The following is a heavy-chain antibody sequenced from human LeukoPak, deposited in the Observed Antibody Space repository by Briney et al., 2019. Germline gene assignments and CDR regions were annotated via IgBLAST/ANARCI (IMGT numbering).Heavy chain of an antibody. J-gene: IGHJ4*02. CDR2: ISSSSSYT. Sequence: GGSLRLSCAASGFTFSDYYMSWIRQAPGKGLGWVSYISSSSSYTNYADSVKGRFTISRDNAKNSLYLQMNSLRAEDTAVYYCARSGRYFDWLLDYWGQGTLVTVSS. CDR3: ARSGRYFDWLLDY. D-gene: IGHD3-9*01. CDR1: GFTFSDYY. V-gene: IGHV3-11*06.